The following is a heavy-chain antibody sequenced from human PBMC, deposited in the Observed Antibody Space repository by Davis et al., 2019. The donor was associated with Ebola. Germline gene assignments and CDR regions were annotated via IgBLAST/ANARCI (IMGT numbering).Heavy chain of an antibody. J-gene: IGHJ4*02. CDR3: ARVSSHGDPDY. CDR1: GFTFSSYG. D-gene: IGHD4-17*01. CDR2: IWYDGSNK. Sequence: PGGSLRLSCAASGFTFSSYGMHWVRQAPGKGLEWVAVIWYDGSNKFYADSVKGRFTISRDNSKNMLYLKMNSLRAEDTAVYYCARVSSHGDPDYWGQGTLVTVSS. V-gene: IGHV3-33*01.